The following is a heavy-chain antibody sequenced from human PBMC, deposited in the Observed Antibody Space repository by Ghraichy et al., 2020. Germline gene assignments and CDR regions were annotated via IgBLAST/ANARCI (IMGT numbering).Heavy chain of an antibody. D-gene: IGHD4-17*01. Sequence: GGSLRLSCAASGFTFSNAWMSWARQAPGKGLEWVGRIKSKTDGGTTDYAAPVKGRFTISRDDSKNTLYLQMNSLKTEDTAVYYCTTGPQTTGSYYYGMDVWGQGTTVTVSS. CDR2: IKSKTDGGTT. J-gene: IGHJ6*02. CDR1: GFTFSNAW. V-gene: IGHV3-15*01. CDR3: TTGPQTTGSYYYGMDV.